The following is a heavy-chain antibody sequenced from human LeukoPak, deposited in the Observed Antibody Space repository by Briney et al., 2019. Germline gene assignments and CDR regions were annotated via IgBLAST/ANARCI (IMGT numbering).Heavy chain of an antibody. Sequence: GASVKVSCKASGYTFSSYFMHWVRQAPGQGLEWMGIINPRGGSTSYAQKFQGRVTMTRDTSTSTVYMEPSSLRSEDTAVYYCARDVEMAKYYFDYWGQGTLVTVSS. D-gene: IGHD5-24*01. CDR3: ARDVEMAKYYFDY. V-gene: IGHV1-46*01. J-gene: IGHJ4*02. CDR1: GYTFSSYF. CDR2: INPRGGST.